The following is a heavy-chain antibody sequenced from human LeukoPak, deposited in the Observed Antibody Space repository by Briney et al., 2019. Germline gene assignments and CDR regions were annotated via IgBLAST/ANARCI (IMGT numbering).Heavy chain of an antibody. J-gene: IGHJ4*02. D-gene: IGHD6-6*01. CDR2: IWYDGSRT. CDR3: ARDSLMSSSHLDY. Sequence: PGGSLRISCAASGFTFNSFAMHWVRQAPGKGLEWVAVIWYDGSRTYYVDSVKGRFTISRDNPKNTLYLQMNSLRAEDTAVYYCARDSLMSSSHLDYWGQGTLVTVSS. CDR1: GFTFNSFA. V-gene: IGHV3-33*01.